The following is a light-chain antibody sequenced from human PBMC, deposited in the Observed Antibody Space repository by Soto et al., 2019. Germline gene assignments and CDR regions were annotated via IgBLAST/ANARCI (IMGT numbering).Light chain of an antibody. CDR1: QSISSY. Sequence: DIQMTQSPSSLSASVGDRVTITCRASQSISSYLNWYQQKPGKAPKLLIYAASSLQSGVPSRFSGSGSGTDFTLTISSLQPEDFATYHCQKSYSTPLYTFGQGTKLEIK. V-gene: IGKV1-39*01. CDR3: QKSYSTPLYT. CDR2: AAS. J-gene: IGKJ2*01.